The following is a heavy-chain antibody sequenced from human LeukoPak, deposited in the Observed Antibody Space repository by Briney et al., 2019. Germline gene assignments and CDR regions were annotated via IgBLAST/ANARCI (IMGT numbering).Heavy chain of an antibody. CDR2: INPNSGGT. Sequence: ASVMVSYKASGYTFTGYYMHWVRRAPGQGLEWMGWINPNSGGTNYAQKFQGGVTITRDTSISTAYMELSRLRSDDTAVYYCARDWDQLLSPWGQGTLVTVSS. J-gene: IGHJ5*02. D-gene: IGHD2-2*01. CDR1: GYTFTGYY. CDR3: ARDWDQLLSP. V-gene: IGHV1-2*02.